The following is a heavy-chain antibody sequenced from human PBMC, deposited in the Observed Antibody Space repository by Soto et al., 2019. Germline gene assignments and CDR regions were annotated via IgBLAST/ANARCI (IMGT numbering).Heavy chain of an antibody. D-gene: IGHD2-2*01. CDR2: ISYDGSNK. CDR1: TFSFIYCA. V-gene: IGHV3-30-3*01. CDR3: ARAYCSSTSCRRRYYYYYGMDV. Sequence: GGSLRLSCAASTFSFIYCAMTCVRQAPGKGLEWVAVISYDGSNKYYADSVKGRFTISRDNSKNTLYLQMNSLRAEDTAVYYCARAYCSSTSCRRRYYYYYGMDVWGQGTTVTVSS. J-gene: IGHJ6*02.